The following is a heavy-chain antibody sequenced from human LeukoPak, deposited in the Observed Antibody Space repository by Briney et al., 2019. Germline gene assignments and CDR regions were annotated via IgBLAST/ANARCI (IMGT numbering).Heavy chain of an antibody. V-gene: IGHV3-74*01. CDR3: ARAHSGSYYYFDS. J-gene: IGHJ4*02. Sequence: GGSLRLSCAAPGFIFDNYAMHWVRQAPGKGLVWVSGITSDGSGTSYADSVKGRFTISRDNAENTLYLQMSSLRAEDTAVYYCARAHSGSYYYFDSWGQGTLVTVSS. CDR2: ITSDGSGT. CDR1: GFIFDNYA. D-gene: IGHD1-26*01.